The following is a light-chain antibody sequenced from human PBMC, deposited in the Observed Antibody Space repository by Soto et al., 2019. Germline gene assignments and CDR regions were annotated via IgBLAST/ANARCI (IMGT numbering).Light chain of an antibody. J-gene: IGLJ1*01. CDR2: KGS. CDR3: CSSAPESTYV. CDR1: SSDVGAYNS. Sequence: QSALAQPASVSGSPGQSITISCTGTSSDVGAYNSVSWYQQHPHKAPQVIIYKGSQRPSGVSNRFSGSTSGNAASLTISGLQADDEADYCCCSSAPESTYVFGTGTKVTVL. V-gene: IGLV2-23*01.